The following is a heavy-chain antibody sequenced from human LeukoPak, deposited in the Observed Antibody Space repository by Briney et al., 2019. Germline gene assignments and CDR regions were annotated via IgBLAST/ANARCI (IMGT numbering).Heavy chain of an antibody. D-gene: IGHD6-6*01. J-gene: IGHJ6*02. CDR3: ARIEIPVAARPYYYYGMDV. V-gene: IGHV3-21*01. CDR2: ISSSSSYI. Sequence: GGSLRLSCAASGFTFSSYSMNWVRQAPGKGLEWVSSISSSSSYIYCADSVKGRFTISRDNAKNSLYLQMNSLRAEDTAVYYCARIEIPVAARPYYYYGMDVWGQGTTVTVSS. CDR1: GFTFSSYS.